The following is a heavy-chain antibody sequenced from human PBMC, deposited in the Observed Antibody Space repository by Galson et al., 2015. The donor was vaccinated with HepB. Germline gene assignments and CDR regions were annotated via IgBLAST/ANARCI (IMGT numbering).Heavy chain of an antibody. J-gene: IGHJ4*02. CDR1: GFTFSNAW. D-gene: IGHD6-19*01. Sequence: SLRLSCAASGFTFSNAWMSWVRQSPGKGLEWVGRLKSKAAGGTTDYAAPVKGRFTISRDDSKNTLYLQMNSLRTEDTAVYYCTTDYTSAVAGAEYWGQGTLVTVSS. CDR3: TTDYTSAVAGAEY. CDR2: LKSKAAGGTT. V-gene: IGHV3-15*01.